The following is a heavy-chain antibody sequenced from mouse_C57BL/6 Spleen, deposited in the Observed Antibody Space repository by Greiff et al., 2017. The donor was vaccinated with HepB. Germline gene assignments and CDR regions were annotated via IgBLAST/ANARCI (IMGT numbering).Heavy chain of an antibody. CDR2: ISDGGSYT. J-gene: IGHJ4*01. V-gene: IGHV5-4*03. Sequence: EVKLMESGGGLVKPGGSLKLSCAASGFTFSSYAMSWVRQTPEKRLEWVATISDGGSYTYYPDNVKGRFTISRDNAKNNLYLQMSHLKSEDTAMYYCARAFKYDGYYVGAMDYWGQGTSVTVSS. CDR3: ARAFKYDGYYVGAMDY. D-gene: IGHD2-3*01. CDR1: GFTFSSYA.